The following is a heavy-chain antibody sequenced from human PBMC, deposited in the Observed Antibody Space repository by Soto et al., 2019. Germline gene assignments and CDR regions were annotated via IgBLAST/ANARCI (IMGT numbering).Heavy chain of an antibody. V-gene: IGHV3-21*06. CDR2: ISSSSIYT. Sequence: EVQLVESGGGLVKPGGSLRLSCVGSGFTFSSYSMNWVRQAPGKGLEWVSSISSSSIYTYYADSVKGRFTISRDNGKNSVSLLRNSLRAEATAVYHCARDFKESQYYFYCVDVWGKGTTVTVSS. J-gene: IGHJ6*03. CDR1: GFTFSSYS. CDR3: ARDFKESQYYFYCVDV. D-gene: IGHD3-10*01.